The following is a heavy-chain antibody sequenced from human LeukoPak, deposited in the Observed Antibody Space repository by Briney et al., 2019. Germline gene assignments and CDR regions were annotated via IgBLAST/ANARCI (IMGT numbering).Heavy chain of an antibody. V-gene: IGHV1-69*05. J-gene: IGHJ4*02. CDR2: IIPIFGTA. CDR3: ARMYYYGSGSYSNSAHFDY. Sequence: SVKVSCKASGGTFSSYAISWVRQAPGQGLEWMGGIIPIFGTANYAQKFQGRVTITTDESTSTAYMELSGLRSEDTAVYYCARMYYYGSGSYSNSAHFDYWGQGTLVTVSS. CDR1: GGTFSSYA. D-gene: IGHD3-10*01.